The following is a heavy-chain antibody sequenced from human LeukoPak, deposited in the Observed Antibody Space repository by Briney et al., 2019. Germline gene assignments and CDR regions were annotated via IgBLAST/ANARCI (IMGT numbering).Heavy chain of an antibody. D-gene: IGHD6-13*01. CDR3: AREVVAAAGTVDY. V-gene: IGHV4-59*01. CDR1: GDSISSYY. CDR2: IHYSGST. Sequence: SETLSLTCTVSGDSISSYYWSWIRQPPGKGLEWIGYIHYSGSTNYNPSLKSRVTISVDTSKNQFSLILSSVTTAGTAVYYCAREVVAAAGTVDYWGQGTLVTVSS. J-gene: IGHJ4*02.